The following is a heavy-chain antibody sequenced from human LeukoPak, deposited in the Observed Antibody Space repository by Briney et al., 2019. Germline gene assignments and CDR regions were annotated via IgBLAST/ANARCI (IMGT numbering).Heavy chain of an antibody. CDR1: GFTFSTYA. CDR2: ISGSGGST. CDR3: AEDQSGSYYLLDY. Sequence: PGGSLRLSCSVSGFTFSTYAMSWVRQAPGKGLEWVSPISGSGGSTFYADSVKGRFTISRDNFKNTLYLQMNSLRAEDTAVYYCAEDQSGSYYLLDYWGQGTLVTVSS. J-gene: IGHJ4*02. D-gene: IGHD1-26*01. V-gene: IGHV3-23*01.